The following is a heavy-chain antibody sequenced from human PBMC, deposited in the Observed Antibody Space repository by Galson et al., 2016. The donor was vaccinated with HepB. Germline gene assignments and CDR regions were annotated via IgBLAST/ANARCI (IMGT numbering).Heavy chain of an antibody. J-gene: IGHJ4*02. Sequence: SLRLSCAASGFTFNDYVMHWVRQLPGKGLEWVSGVNWNSATLAYADSVGGPFTISRDNAENSLPLQMNSLRAEATALYYCAKGPTNWATFESWGQGTLVTVSS. CDR1: GFTFNDYV. CDR2: VNWNSATL. D-gene: IGHD7-27*01. CDR3: AKGPTNWATFES. V-gene: IGHV3-9*01.